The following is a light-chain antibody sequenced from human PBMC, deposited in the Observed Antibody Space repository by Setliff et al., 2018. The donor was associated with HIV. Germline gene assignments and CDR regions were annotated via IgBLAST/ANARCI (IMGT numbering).Light chain of an antibody. J-gene: IGLJ1*01. CDR1: SSNIGAGYD. V-gene: IGLV1-40*01. CDR3: ATWDDSLNGRV. Sequence: QSVLTQPPSVSGAPGQRVTISCTGSSSNIGAGYDVHWYHQLPGTAPKLLIYGNSNRPSGVPDRFSGSKSGTSASLAISGLQSEDEADYYCATWDDSLNGRVFGTGTKVTVL. CDR2: GNS.